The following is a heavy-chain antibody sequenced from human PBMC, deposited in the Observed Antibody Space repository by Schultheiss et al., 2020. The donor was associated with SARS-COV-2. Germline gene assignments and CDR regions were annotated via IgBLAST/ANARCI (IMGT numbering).Heavy chain of an antibody. Sequence: GGSLRLSCAASGFTFSRYAMSWVRQAPGKGLEWVSGISGSGGSTYYGDSVKGRFTISRDNSKNTLYLQTNSLRAEDTAVYYCARDRHDYYDSSGYYGMDVWGQGTTVTVSS. CDR3: ARDRHDYYDSSGYYGMDV. CDR2: ISGSGGST. J-gene: IGHJ6*02. CDR1: GFTFSRYA. D-gene: IGHD3-22*01. V-gene: IGHV3-23*01.